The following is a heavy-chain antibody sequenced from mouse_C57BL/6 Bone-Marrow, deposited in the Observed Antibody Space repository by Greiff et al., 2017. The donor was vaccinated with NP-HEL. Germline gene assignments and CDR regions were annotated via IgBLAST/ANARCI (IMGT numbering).Heavy chain of an antibody. Sequence: EVKLMESGGGLVKPGGSLKLSCAASGFTFSSYAMSWVRQTPEKRLEWVATISDGGSYTYYPDNVKGRFTISRDNAKNNLYLQMSHLKSEDTAMYYCAREDYGYDWFAYWGQGTLVTVSA. CDR1: GFTFSSYA. D-gene: IGHD2-2*01. J-gene: IGHJ3*01. CDR2: ISDGGSYT. CDR3: AREDYGYDWFAY. V-gene: IGHV5-4*01.